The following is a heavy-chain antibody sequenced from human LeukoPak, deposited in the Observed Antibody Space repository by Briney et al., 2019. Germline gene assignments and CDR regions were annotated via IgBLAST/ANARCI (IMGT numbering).Heavy chain of an antibody. V-gene: IGHV5-51*01. D-gene: IGHD5-18*01. J-gene: IGHJ4*02. CDR2: IYPGDSDT. Sequence: GESLKISCKGSGYSFTSYWIGWVRQMPAKGLEWMGIIYPGDSDTRYSPSFQGQVTISADKSISTAYLQWSSLKASDTAMYYCAISLSGYSYGFAVDYWGQGTLVTVSS. CDR1: GYSFTSYW. CDR3: AISLSGYSYGFAVDY.